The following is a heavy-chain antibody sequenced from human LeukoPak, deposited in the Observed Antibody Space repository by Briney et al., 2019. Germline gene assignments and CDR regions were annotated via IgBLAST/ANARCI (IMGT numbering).Heavy chain of an antibody. CDR3: ARDLISEYSKSHSHFDP. V-gene: IGHV4-59*11. D-gene: IGHD2/OR15-2a*01. CDR1: GGSISGHY. Sequence: SETLSLTCTVSGGSISGHYWSWIRQPPGKGLEWIGYIYYRGSTSYNPSLKSRVTISVDTSKNQFSLDLSSVTAADTAVYYCARDLISEYSKSHSHFDPWGQGTLVTVSS. CDR2: IYYRGST. J-gene: IGHJ5*02.